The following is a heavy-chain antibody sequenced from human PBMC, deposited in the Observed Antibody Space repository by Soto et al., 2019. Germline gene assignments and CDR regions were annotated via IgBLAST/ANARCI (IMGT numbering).Heavy chain of an antibody. Sequence: ASVKVSCKASGGTFSSYAISWVRQAPGQGLEWMGGIIPIFGTANYAQKFQGRVTITADESTSTAYMELSSLRSEDTAVYYCARTPERKYYYDSSGSPQYWYFDLWGRGTLVTSPQ. V-gene: IGHV1-69*13. D-gene: IGHD3-22*01. J-gene: IGHJ2*01. CDR2: IIPIFGTA. CDR3: ARTPERKYYYDSSGSPQYWYFDL. CDR1: GGTFSSYA.